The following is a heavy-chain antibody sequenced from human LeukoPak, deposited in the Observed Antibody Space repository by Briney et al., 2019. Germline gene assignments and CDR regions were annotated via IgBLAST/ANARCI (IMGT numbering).Heavy chain of an antibody. CDR3: ASLPGAWLVETLDH. J-gene: IGHJ5*02. Sequence: PGGSLRLSCAASGFTFSSYAMHWVRQAPGKGLEWVAVISYDGSNKYYADSVKGRFTISRDNSKNTLYLQMNSLRAEDTAVYYCASLPGAWLVETLDHWGQGTLVTVSS. CDR1: GFTFSSYA. CDR2: ISYDGSNK. D-gene: IGHD6-19*01. V-gene: IGHV3-30*04.